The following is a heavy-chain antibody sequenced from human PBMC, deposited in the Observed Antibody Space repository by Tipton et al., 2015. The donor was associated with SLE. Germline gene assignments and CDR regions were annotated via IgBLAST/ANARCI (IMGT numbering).Heavy chain of an antibody. Sequence: GLVKPSETLSLTCTVSGGSISSGGYYWSWIRQHPGKGLEWIGYIYYSGSTYYNPSLKSRVTISVDTSTNQFSLKLNSVTAADTAVYYCARWGSFYYYMDVWGKGTTVTVSS. J-gene: IGHJ6*03. CDR2: IYYSGST. D-gene: IGHD3-16*02. CDR3: ARWGSFYYYMDV. CDR1: GGSISSGGYY. V-gene: IGHV4-31*03.